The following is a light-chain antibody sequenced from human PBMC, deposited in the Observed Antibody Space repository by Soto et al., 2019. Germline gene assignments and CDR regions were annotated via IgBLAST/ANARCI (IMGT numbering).Light chain of an antibody. CDR1: SSDVGGYNY. CDR3: SSYTSSSTLDV. Sequence: QSVLTQPASVSGFPGQSITISCTGTSSDVGGYNYVSWYEQHPGKAPKLMIYEVSNRPSGVSNRFSGSKSGNTASLTISGLQAEDEADYYCSSYTSSSTLDVFGNGTKVTVL. CDR2: EVS. J-gene: IGLJ1*01. V-gene: IGLV2-14*01.